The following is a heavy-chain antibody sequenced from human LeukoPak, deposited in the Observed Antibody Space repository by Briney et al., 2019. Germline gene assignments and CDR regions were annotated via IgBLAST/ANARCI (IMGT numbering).Heavy chain of an antibody. CDR3: AKVYDTAMGHYYGMDV. V-gene: IGHV3-23*01. Sequence: GGSLRLSCAASGITFSSYAMSWVRQAPGKGLEWVAALSGSGGSTDYADSVKGRFTISRDNSKNTLYLQVNSLRPEDTAVYYCAKVYDTAMGHYYGMDVWGQGTTVTVSS. CDR2: LSGSGGST. D-gene: IGHD5-18*01. CDR1: GITFSSYA. J-gene: IGHJ6*02.